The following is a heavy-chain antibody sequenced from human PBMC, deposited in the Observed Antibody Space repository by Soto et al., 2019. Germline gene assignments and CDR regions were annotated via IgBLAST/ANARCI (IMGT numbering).Heavy chain of an antibody. D-gene: IGHD5-18*01. J-gene: IGHJ5*02. CDR1: GGSVSSGSYY. CDR3: ARGVKDRGYGYGHAWFDP. Sequence: SETLSLTCTVSGGSVSSGSYYWSWIRQPPGKGLEWIGYIYYSGSTNYNPSLKSRVTISVDTSKNQFSLKLSSVTAADTAVYYCARGVKDRGYGYGHAWFDPWGQGTLVTVSS. V-gene: IGHV4-61*01. CDR2: IYYSGST.